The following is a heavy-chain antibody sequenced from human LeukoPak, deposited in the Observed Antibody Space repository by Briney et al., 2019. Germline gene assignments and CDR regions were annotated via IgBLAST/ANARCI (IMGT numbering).Heavy chain of an antibody. V-gene: IGHV4-39*07. D-gene: IGHD6-19*01. CDR3: ATSSAVGAFYFDY. Sequence: PSETLSLTCTVSGGSISSSSYYWGRIRQPPGKGLEWIGSIYYSGSTYYNPSLKSRVTISVDTSKNQFFLELSSVTAADTAVYYCATSSAVGAFYFDYWGQGTLVTVSS. CDR1: GGSISSSSYY. CDR2: IYYSGST. J-gene: IGHJ4*02.